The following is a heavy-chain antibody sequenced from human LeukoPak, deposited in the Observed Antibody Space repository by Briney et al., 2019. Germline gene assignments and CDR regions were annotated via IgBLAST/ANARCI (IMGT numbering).Heavy chain of an antibody. CDR2: IHSGGNT. D-gene: IGHD3-9*01. V-gene: IGHV3-53*01. CDR1: GFIVSDNY. J-gene: IGHJ4*02. CDR3: VSHSDSLTSYSFDY. Sequence: PGGSLRLSCAASGFIVSDNYMSWVRQAPGKGLERVSIIHSGGNTYYTDSVKGRFTISRDNSKNTLSLQMNSLRVEDTAVYYCVSHSDSLTSYSFDYWGQGTLVTVSS.